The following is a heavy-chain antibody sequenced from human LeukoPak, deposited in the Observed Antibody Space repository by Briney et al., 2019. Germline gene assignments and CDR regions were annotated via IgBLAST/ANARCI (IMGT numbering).Heavy chain of an antibody. Sequence: PGGSLRLSCAASGFMFSTYWMSWVRQAPGKGLEWVANIKQDGSETYYVDSVKGRFTISRDNAKNTLYLQINSLRAEDTAIYYCASSIAAALDSWGQGTLVTVSS. J-gene: IGHJ4*02. D-gene: IGHD6-13*01. CDR1: GFMFSTYW. CDR3: ASSIAAALDS. CDR2: IKQDGSET. V-gene: IGHV3-7*01.